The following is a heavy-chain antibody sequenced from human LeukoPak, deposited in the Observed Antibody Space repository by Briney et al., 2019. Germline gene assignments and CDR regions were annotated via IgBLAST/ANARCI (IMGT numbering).Heavy chain of an antibody. V-gene: IGHV4-4*07. Sequence: SETLSLTCTISVGSISNYHWSWLRQPAGKGLEWIGRIYSDGATNFNPSLKSRVSMPVDTSKNQISLKLSSVTAADTAVYYCARDRGSSGRADLWGQGTLVTVSS. CDR3: ARDRGSSGRADL. D-gene: IGHD6-19*01. CDR1: VGSISNYH. J-gene: IGHJ5*02. CDR2: IYSDGAT.